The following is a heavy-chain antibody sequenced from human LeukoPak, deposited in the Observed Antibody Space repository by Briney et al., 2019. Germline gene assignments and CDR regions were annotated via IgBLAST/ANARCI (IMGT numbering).Heavy chain of an antibody. CDR3: AGALVGVASFDY. J-gene: IGHJ4*02. Sequence: GGSLRLSCAASGFTFSSYAMSWVRQAPGKGLVWISRINSDGSSTSYADSVKGRFTISRDNVKNTLYLQMNSLRAEDTAVYYCAGALVGVASFDYWGQGTLVTVSS. V-gene: IGHV3-74*01. D-gene: IGHD3-3*01. CDR2: INSDGSST. CDR1: GFTFSSYA.